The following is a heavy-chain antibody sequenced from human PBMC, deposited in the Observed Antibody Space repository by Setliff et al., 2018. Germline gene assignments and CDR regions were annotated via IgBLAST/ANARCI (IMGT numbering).Heavy chain of an antibody. CDR2: ISAYNGYI. J-gene: IGHJ5*01. CDR3: ARARYCSGGRCYWTWLDS. D-gene: IGHD2-15*01. Sequence: GASVKVSCKASGYAFGSSGISWVRQAPGQGLEWMGWISAYNGYIVYAQKSQGRVTMTTDTSTNTAYMELRSLRSDDTAVYYCARARYCSGGRCYWTWLDSWAQGTLVTVSS. CDR1: GYAFGSSG. V-gene: IGHV1-18*01.